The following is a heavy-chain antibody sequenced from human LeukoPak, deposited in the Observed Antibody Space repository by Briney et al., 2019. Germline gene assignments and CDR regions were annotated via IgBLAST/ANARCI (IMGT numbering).Heavy chain of an antibody. Sequence: PSGTLSLTCAVSGDSISNSYWWTWVRQPPGKGLEWIGEVYHSGSTNYNPSLKSRVTISVDKPNNQFSLRLSSVTAADTAVYYCARDLPGSGVNCDQWGQGTLATVSS. CDR3: ARDLPGSGVNCDQ. D-gene: IGHD3-10*01. V-gene: IGHV4-4*02. CDR2: VYHSGST. J-gene: IGHJ4*02. CDR1: GDSISNSYW.